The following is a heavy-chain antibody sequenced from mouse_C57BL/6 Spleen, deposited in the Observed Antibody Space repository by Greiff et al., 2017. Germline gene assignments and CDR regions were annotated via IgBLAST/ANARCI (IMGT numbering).Heavy chain of an antibody. J-gene: IGHJ1*03. V-gene: IGHV5-16*01. D-gene: IGHD1-1*01. CDR1: GFTFSDYY. Sequence: DVMLVESEGGLVQPGSSMKLSCTASGFTFSDYYMAWVRQVPGKGLEWVANINYDGSSTYYLDSLKSRFIISRDNAKNILYLQMSSLKSEDTATDYCARDRYYGSYWYFDVWGTGTTVTVSS. CDR2: INYDGSST. CDR3: ARDRYYGSYWYFDV.